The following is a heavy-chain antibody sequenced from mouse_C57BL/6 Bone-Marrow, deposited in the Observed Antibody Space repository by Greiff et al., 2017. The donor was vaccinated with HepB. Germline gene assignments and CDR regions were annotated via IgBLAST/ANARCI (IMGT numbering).Heavy chain of an antibody. J-gene: IGHJ2*01. V-gene: IGHV1-7*01. Sequence: QVQLQQSGAELAKPGASVKLSCKASGYTFTSYWMHWVKQRPGQGLEWIGYINPSSGYTKYNQKFKDKATLTADKSSSTAYMQLSSLTYEDSAVYYCARSPITTVVAMGNYFDYWGQGTTLTVSS. CDR1: GYTFTSYW. D-gene: IGHD1-1*01. CDR3: ARSPITTVVAMGNYFDY. CDR2: INPSSGYT.